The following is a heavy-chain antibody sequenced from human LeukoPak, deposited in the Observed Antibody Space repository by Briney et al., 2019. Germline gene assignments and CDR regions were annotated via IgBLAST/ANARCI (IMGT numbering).Heavy chain of an antibody. J-gene: IGHJ2*01. CDR1: GFTFSSYG. D-gene: IGHD4-17*01. V-gene: IGHV3-48*03. CDR2: ISRSGATI. Sequence: GGSLRLSCAASGFTFSSYGMNWVRQAPGKGPEWISYISRSGATIYYADSVKGRFTISRDNAKNTLYLQMNSLRVEDTAVYYCAREDYDDSGWYFDLWGRGTLVTVSS. CDR3: AREDYDDSGWYFDL.